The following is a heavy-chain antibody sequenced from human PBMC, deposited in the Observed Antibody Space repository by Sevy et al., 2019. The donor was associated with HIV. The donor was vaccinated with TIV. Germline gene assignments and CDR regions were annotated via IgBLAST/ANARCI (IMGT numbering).Heavy chain of an antibody. CDR1: GFTFSSYS. J-gene: IGHJ4*02. V-gene: IGHV3-21*01. CDR3: ARDRISGDGYNLGAFDY. D-gene: IGHD5-12*01. Sequence: GGSLRLSCAASGFTFSSYSMNWVRQAPGKGLEWVSSISSSSYIYYADSVKGRFTISRDNAKNSLYLQMNSLRAEDTAVYYCARDRISGDGYNLGAFDYWGQGTLVTVSS. CDR2: ISSSSYI.